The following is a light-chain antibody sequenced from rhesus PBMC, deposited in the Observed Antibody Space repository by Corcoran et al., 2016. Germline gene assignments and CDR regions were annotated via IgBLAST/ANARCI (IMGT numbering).Light chain of an antibody. Sequence: DVVMTQSPHSLPITPGQPASISCRSSQSLLHVDGKTYLIWFQQKPGQPPRRLIYQVSNRDSGVPDRFSGSGAGTDVTLKISRVEAGDVGVYYCMQGAHLPPTFGQGTKVAIK. CDR3: MQGAHLPPT. CDR1: QSLLHVDGKTY. V-gene: IGKV2S8*01. CDR2: QVS. J-gene: IGKJ1*01.